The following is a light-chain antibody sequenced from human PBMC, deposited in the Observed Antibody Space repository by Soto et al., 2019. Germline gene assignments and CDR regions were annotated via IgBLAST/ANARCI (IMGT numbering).Light chain of an antibody. J-gene: IGKJ1*01. V-gene: IGKV1-5*01. CDR2: DAS. CDR3: QHYHSDPWT. CDR1: QTIRRW. Sequence: DIEMTQSPSTLSASVGDRVTITCRASQTIRRWLAWYQQRPGKAPKVLIYDASTLESGVPARFSGSGSETEFTLTISSLQPEDSATYYCQHYHSDPWTFGQGTKVDSK.